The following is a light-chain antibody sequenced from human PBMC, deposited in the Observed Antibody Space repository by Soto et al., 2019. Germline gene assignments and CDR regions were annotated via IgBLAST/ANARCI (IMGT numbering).Light chain of an antibody. Sequence: QSVVTQPPSASGTPGQRVTISCSGSSSNIGSNYVYWYQQLPGTVPKLLIYRNNQRPSGVPDRFSGSKSGTSASLAISGLRSEDEADYYCAAWDDSLSGVVFGGGTTLTVL. V-gene: IGLV1-47*01. CDR3: AAWDDSLSGVV. CDR2: RNN. CDR1: SSNIGSNY. J-gene: IGLJ2*01.